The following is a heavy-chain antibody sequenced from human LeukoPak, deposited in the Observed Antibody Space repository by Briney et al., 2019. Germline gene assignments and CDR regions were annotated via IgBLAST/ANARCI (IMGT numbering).Heavy chain of an antibody. Sequence: ASVKVSCKASGYTFTGYYMHWVRQAPGQGLEWMGWINPNSGGTNYAQKFQGRVTMTRDTSISTAYLQWSSLKASDTAMYYCARYCGGDCYEFWGQGTLVTVSS. CDR2: INPNSGGT. J-gene: IGHJ4*02. V-gene: IGHV1-2*02. CDR1: GYTFTGYY. CDR3: ARYCGGDCYEF. D-gene: IGHD2-21*01.